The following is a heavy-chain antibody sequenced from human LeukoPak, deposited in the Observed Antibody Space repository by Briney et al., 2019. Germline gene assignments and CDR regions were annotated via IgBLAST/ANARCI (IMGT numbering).Heavy chain of an antibody. V-gene: IGHV3-30*18. CDR3: AKPRPFEVATTYFDY. J-gene: IGHJ4*02. Sequence: GGSLRLSCAASGFTFSSYGMHWVRQAPGKGLEWVAVISYDGSNKYYADSVKGRFTISRDNSKSTLYLQMNSLRAEDTAVYYCAKPRPFEVATTYFDYWGQGTLVTVSS. D-gene: IGHD5-12*01. CDR2: ISYDGSNK. CDR1: GFTFSSYG.